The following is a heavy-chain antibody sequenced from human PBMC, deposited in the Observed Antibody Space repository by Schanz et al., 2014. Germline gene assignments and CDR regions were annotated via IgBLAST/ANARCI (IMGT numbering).Heavy chain of an antibody. J-gene: IGHJ1*01. CDR1: GYRFTSYG. CDR2: SSASSGNP. Sequence: SCHSSGYRFTSYGINWLRQAPGLWLEWMGWSSASSGNPKYAQKFQGRVTMTADTSTIRVYKEQRSLRSQDTALHYLAREHLWSGEVGGYWRVRMFLDDF. CDR3: AREHLWSGEVGGYWRVRMFLDDF. V-gene: IGHV1-18*01. D-gene: IGHD3-3*01.